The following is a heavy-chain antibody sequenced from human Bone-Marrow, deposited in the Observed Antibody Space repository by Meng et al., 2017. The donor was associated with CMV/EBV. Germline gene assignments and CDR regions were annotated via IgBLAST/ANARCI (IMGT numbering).Heavy chain of an antibody. V-gene: IGHV4-34*01. CDR1: GGSFSGYY. CDR3: ARSIPPQWEPDSPQREY. CDR2: INHSGST. J-gene: IGHJ4*02. Sequence: SETLSLTCAVYGGSFSGYYWSWIRQPPGKGLEWIGEINHSGSTNYNPSLKSRVTITVDTSKNQFSLKLSSVTAADTAVYYCARSIPPQWEPDSPQREYRGQGTLVNVDS. D-gene: IGHD1-26*01.